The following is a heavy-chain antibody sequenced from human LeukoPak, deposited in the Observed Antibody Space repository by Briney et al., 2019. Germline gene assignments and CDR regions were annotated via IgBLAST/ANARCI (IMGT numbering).Heavy chain of an antibody. CDR3: TTDPPPERVQRGGPAFGI. D-gene: IGHD1-26*01. CDR2: ISYDGSNK. Sequence: GGSLRLSCAASGFTFSSYAMHWVRQAPGKGLEWVAVISYDGSNKYYADSVKGRFTISRDNSKNTLYLQMNSLKTEDTAVYYCTTDPPPERVQRGGPAFGIWGQGTMVTVSS. V-gene: IGHV3-30-3*01. J-gene: IGHJ3*02. CDR1: GFTFSSYA.